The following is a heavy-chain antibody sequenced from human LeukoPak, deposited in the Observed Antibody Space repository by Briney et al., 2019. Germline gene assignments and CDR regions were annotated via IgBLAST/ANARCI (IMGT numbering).Heavy chain of an antibody. CDR3: ARCLLYLWNRNFYYYMDV. J-gene: IGHJ6*03. V-gene: IGHV3-23*01. CDR2: ISVDDQGST. Sequence: GGSLRLSCTTSEFSFRTYAMTWVRQVPGKGLEWVSTISVDDQGSTYYTDSVKGRFTISRDTSQNTLSLQMNSLRGEDTAVYYCARCLLYLWNRNFYYYMDVWGKGTTVTVSS. CDR1: EFSFRTYA. D-gene: IGHD1-14*01.